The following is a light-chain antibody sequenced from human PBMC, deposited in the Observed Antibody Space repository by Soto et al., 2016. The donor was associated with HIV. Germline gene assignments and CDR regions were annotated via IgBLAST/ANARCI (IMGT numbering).Light chain of an antibody. CDR2: DDN. CDR3: QVWDTNSDHVV. CDR1: NIGSKS. Sequence: SYELTQPPSVSVAPGKTARITCGGNNIGSKSVHWYQQKPGQAPVMVVYDDNDRPQEYPERFSGSNSGDTATLTINRVEAGDEADYYCQVWDTNSDHVVFGGGTKLTVL. V-gene: IGLV3-21*03. J-gene: IGLJ2*01.